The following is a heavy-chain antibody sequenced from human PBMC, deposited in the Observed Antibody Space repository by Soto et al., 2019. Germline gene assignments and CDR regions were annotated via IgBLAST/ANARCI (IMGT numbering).Heavy chain of an antibody. V-gene: IGHV3-23*01. CDR3: VRGSSGYISSWYYFDY. J-gene: IGHJ4*02. D-gene: IGHD6-13*01. Sequence: QTGGSLRLSCAASGFTFTDYALSWVRQAPGKGLEWVATISGIGGSTYLADSVKGRLSISRDNSKNTVSLLMNSLRAEDTAVYFCVRGSSGYISSWYYFDYWGRGTLVTVSS. CDR2: ISGIGGST. CDR1: GFTFTDYA.